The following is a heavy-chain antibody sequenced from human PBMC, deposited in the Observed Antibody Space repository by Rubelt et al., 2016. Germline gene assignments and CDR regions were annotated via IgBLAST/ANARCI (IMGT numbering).Heavy chain of an antibody. V-gene: IGHV3-23*04. CDR1: GFTVSSYS. D-gene: IGHD3-3*01. Sequence: EVQLVESGGGLIQPGESLRLSCAASGFTVSSYSMNWVRQAPGKGLEWVSAISGSGGSTHYADSVKGRFTISRDNSKNTLNLQMNGLRAEDTAVYYCAKDVGYFDFWSGYYAVDYLGQGTLVTVSS. CDR2: ISGSGGST. J-gene: IGHJ4*02. CDR3: AKDVGYFDFWSGYYAVDY.